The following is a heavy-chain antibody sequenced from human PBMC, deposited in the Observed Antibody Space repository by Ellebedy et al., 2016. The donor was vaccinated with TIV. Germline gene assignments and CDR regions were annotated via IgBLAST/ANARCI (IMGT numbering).Heavy chain of an antibody. CDR2: IWFDGSTK. CDR3: AKSRGDIKHDYGMDV. CDR1: GFTFSDYY. Sequence: PGGSLRLSCAASGFTFSDYYMSWIRQAPGKGLEWVADIWFDGSTKYHADSVKGRYTISRDNSKNTLYLQMNSLRADDTAVYYCAKSRGDIKHDYGMDVWGQGTAVVVSS. J-gene: IGHJ6*02. V-gene: IGHV3-33*06. D-gene: IGHD5-12*01.